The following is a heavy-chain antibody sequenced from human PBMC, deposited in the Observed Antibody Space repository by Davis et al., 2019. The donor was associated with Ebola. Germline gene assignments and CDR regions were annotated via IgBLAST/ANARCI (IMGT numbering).Heavy chain of an antibody. CDR3: ARADYGSITPYPAFDI. Sequence: GESLKISCAASGFTFSSYWMHWVRQAPGKGLVWVSRINSDGSSTSYADSVKGRFTISRDNAKNTLYLQMNSLRAEDTAVYYCARADYGSITPYPAFDIWGQGTMVTVSS. CDR1: GFTFSSYW. CDR2: INSDGSST. J-gene: IGHJ3*02. V-gene: IGHV3-74*01. D-gene: IGHD4-17*01.